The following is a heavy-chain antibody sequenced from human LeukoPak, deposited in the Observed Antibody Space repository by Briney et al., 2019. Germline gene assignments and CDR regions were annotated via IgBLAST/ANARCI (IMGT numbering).Heavy chain of an antibody. Sequence: GGSLRLSCAASGFTFSSYGMSWVRQAPGKGLEWVSAISGSGGSTYYADSVKGRFTISRDNSKNTLYLQMNSLRAEDTAVYYCARSGTYNWFDSWGQGTLVTVSS. D-gene: IGHD1-26*01. V-gene: IGHV3-23*01. CDR1: GFTFSSYG. J-gene: IGHJ5*01. CDR3: ARSGTYNWFDS. CDR2: ISGSGGST.